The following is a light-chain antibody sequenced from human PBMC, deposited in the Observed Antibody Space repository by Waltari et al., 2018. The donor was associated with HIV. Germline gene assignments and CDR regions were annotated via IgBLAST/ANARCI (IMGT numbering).Light chain of an antibody. CDR2: WTS. CDR3: QQYYSTPYT. V-gene: IGKV4-1*01. Sequence: DIVMTQSPDSLAVSLGERAPINCKSSQSLLYSSNNKNSLAWYQQKPGQPPTLLIYWTSTRNSGVPDRFSGSGSGTDFTLTISSLQAEDVAVYYCQQYYSTPYTFGQGTKLGIK. CDR1: QSLLYSSNNKNS. J-gene: IGKJ2*01.